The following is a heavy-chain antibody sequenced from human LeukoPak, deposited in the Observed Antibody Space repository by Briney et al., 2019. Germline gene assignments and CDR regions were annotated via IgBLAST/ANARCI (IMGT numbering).Heavy chain of an antibody. CDR1: GFTFSSYG. CDR3: ARWGATGYGDY. Sequence: GGSLRLSCAASGFTFSSYGMNWVRQAPGKGLEWVSYISDSSSTIYYAVSVKGRLTISRDNAKNSLYLQMNSLRAEDTAVYYCARWGATGYGDYWGQGTLVTVSS. CDR2: ISDSSSTI. V-gene: IGHV3-48*03. D-gene: IGHD3-9*01. J-gene: IGHJ4*02.